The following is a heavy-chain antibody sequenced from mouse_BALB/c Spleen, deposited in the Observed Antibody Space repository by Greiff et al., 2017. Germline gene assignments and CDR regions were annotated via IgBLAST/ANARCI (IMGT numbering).Heavy chain of an antibody. CDR1: GYSITSDYA. Sequence: EVKLMESGPGLVKPSQSLSLTCTVTGYSITSDYAWNWIRQFPGNKLEWMGYISYSGSTSYNPSLKSRISITRDTSKNQFFLQLNSVTTEDTATYYCARSRYRYHYAMDYWGQGTSVTVSS. V-gene: IGHV3-2*02. CDR3: ARSRYRYHYAMDY. D-gene: IGHD2-14*01. CDR2: ISYSGST. J-gene: IGHJ4*01.